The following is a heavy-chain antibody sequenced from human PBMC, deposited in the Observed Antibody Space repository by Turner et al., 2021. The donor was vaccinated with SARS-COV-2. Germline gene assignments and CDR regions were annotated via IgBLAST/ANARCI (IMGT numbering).Heavy chain of an antibody. CDR3: AKQQGLYSNPMYYFDY. D-gene: IGHD4-4*01. CDR1: GFTFSSYG. Sequence: QVQLDDSGGGVVQPGRSLRLSWAASGFTFSSYGMHWVRNAPGKGLEWVAVTSYDGSNKYYADSVKGRFTISRDNSKNTLYLQMNSLRAEDTAVYYCAKQQGLYSNPMYYFDYWGQGTLVTVSS. V-gene: IGHV3-30*18. CDR2: TSYDGSNK. J-gene: IGHJ4*02.